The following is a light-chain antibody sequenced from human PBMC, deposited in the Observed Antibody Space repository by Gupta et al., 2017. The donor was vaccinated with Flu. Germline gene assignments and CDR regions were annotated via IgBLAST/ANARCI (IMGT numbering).Light chain of an antibody. V-gene: IGKV1-5*03. Sequence: EIPVTQSPSTLSASVGDRVTITCRASQSISSWLAWYQQKPGKAPKLLIYKASSLESGVPSRFSGSGSGTEFTLTISSLQPDDFATYYCQQYNSYSRFGQGTKLEIK. CDR3: QQYNSYSR. J-gene: IGKJ2*03. CDR2: KAS. CDR1: QSISSW.